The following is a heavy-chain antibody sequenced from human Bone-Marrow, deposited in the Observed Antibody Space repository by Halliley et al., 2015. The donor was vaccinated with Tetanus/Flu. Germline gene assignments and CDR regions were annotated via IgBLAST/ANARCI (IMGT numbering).Heavy chain of an antibody. CDR2: ISRSGSSS. D-gene: IGHD3-10*01. Sequence: ISRSGSSSYYAESVKGRFPISRDNAKNSLYLHLSSLRAADTATYYCARGHDVIIGPSPTPPDYWGQGTLVTVSS. V-gene: IGHV3-48*03. J-gene: IGHJ4*02. CDR3: ARGHDVIIGPSPTPPDY.